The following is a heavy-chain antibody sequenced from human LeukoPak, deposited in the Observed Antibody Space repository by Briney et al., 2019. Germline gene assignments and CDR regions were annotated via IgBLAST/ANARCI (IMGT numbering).Heavy chain of an antibody. Sequence: SETLSLTCIVSVASISSRRYYGRWIRQPPGKGLEWIGRIYYSASTYYNPSLKSRVTISVETPTNKFSLSLISKTAACTAVYECERHVSDWALRAPDYWGQGTLVTVSS. CDR3: ERHVSDWALRAPDY. CDR2: IYYSAST. V-gene: IGHV4-39*01. CDR1: VASISSRRYY. J-gene: IGHJ4*02. D-gene: IGHD3/OR15-3a*01.